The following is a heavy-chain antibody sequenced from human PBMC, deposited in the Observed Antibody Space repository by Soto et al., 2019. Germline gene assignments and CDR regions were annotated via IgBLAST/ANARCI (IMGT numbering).Heavy chain of an antibody. CDR3: ARGNFGSGTANDY. V-gene: IGHV3-74*01. CDR2: INGDGSGT. CDR1: GFTFSGSW. Sequence: EVQLVESGGGLVQPGGSLRLSCAASGFTFSGSWMHWVRQAPGKGLVWVSRINGDGSGTSYADFVKGRFTISRDDAKNPVFLPTKRPRAGDTAGYYCARGNFGSGTANDYWGQGTLVTVSS. J-gene: IGHJ4*02. D-gene: IGHD3-10*01.